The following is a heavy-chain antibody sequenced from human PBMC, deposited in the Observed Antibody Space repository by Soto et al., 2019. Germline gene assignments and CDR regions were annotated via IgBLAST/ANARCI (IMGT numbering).Heavy chain of an antibody. D-gene: IGHD6-19*01. Sequence: GESLKISCKGSGYSFTSYWIGWVRQMPGKGLEWMGIIYPGDSDTRYSPSFQGQVTISADKSISTAYLQWSSLKASDTAMYYCARQNLYSSGWYATVWIRPYYYGMDVWGQGTTVTVSS. V-gene: IGHV5-51*01. CDR1: GYSFTSYW. CDR3: ARQNLYSSGWYATVWIRPYYYGMDV. J-gene: IGHJ6*02. CDR2: IYPGDSDT.